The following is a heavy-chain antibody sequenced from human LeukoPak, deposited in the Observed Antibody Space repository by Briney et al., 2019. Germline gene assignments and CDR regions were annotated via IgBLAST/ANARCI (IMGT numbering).Heavy chain of an antibody. D-gene: IGHD1-26*01. J-gene: IGHJ3*02. V-gene: IGHV4-34*01. CDR2: INHSGST. Sequence: SSETLSLTCAVYGGSFSGYYWSWIRQPPGKGLEWIGEINHSGSTNYNPSLKSRVTISVDTSKNQFSLKLSSVTAADTAVYYCARARNSPYYGVNPGVAFDIWGQGTMVTVSS. CDR1: GGSFSGYY. CDR3: ARARNSPYYGVNPGVAFDI.